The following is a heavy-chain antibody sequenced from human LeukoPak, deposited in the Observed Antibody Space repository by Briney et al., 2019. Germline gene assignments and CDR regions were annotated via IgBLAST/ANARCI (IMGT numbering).Heavy chain of an antibody. V-gene: IGHV4-59*01. CDR2: IYYSGST. Sequence: SETLSPTCTVSGGSISSYYWSWIRQPPGKGLEWIGYIYYSGSTNYNPSLKSRVTISVDTSKNQFSLKLNSVTAADTAVYYCARGLYYYYGMDVWGQGTTVTVSS. CDR3: ARGLYYYYGMDV. CDR1: GGSISSYY. J-gene: IGHJ6*02.